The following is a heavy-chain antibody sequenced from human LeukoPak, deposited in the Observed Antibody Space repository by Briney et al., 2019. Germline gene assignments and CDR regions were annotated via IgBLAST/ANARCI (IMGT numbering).Heavy chain of an antibody. CDR1: GFSLTTTAAG. D-gene: IGHD3-10*01. V-gene: IGHV2-5*01. CDR2: TYWNVDE. Sequence: SGPTLVKPTQTLTLTCSFSGFSLTTTAAGVGWIRQPPGKPLEWLALTYWNVDERYSPSLNSRLTITKDTSKNQVVLTMTNMDPVDTATYYCAHGSYYGSANFYGFDYWGQGIPVTVSS. J-gene: IGHJ4*02. CDR3: AHGSYYGSANFYGFDY.